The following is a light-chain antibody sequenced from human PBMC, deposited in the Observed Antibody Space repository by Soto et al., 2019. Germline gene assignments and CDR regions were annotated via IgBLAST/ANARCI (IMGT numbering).Light chain of an antibody. CDR2: EVS. CDR1: QMLLHSDGKTY. V-gene: IGKV2D-29*01. J-gene: IGKJ4*01. Sequence: GVTQKQIALSVTRGDAATISSTDRQMLLHSDGKTYLYWYLQKPGQPPQLLIYEVSNRFSGVPDRFSGSGSGTDFTLKISRVEAEDGGGYCCMHCIHLPIPFCGVTKV. CDR3: MHCIHLPIP.